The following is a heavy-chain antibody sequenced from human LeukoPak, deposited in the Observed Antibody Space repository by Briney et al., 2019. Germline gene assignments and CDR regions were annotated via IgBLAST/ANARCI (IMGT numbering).Heavy chain of an antibody. CDR3: ARAGYYYGSGSYDY. CDR1: GFTVSSNY. CDR2: IYSGGST. V-gene: IGHV3-66*01. J-gene: IGHJ4*02. D-gene: IGHD3-10*01. Sequence: PGGSLRLSCAASGFTVSSNYMSWVRQAPGKGLEWVSVIYSGGSTYYADSVKGRFTISRDNSKNTLYLQMNSLRAEDTAVYYCARAGYYYGSGSYDYRGQGTLVTVSS.